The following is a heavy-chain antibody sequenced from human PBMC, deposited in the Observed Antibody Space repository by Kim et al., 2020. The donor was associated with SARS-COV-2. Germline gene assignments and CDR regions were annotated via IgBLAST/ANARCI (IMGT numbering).Heavy chain of an antibody. V-gene: IGHV4-34*01. D-gene: IGHD6-13*01. J-gene: IGHJ4*02. CDR3: ARAIAAAGIYYFDY. Sequence: NPSLKSRVTISVDTSKNQFSLKLSSVTAADTAVYYCARAIAAAGIYYFDYWGQGTLVTVSS.